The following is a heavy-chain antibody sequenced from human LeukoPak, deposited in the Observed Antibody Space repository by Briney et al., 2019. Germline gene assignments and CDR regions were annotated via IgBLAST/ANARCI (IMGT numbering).Heavy chain of an antibody. CDR1: GFTFSDYT. CDR2: ISSSGSTI. Sequence: GGPLSLSCAASGFTFSDYTMSWIRQAPGKGLEWVSYISSSGSTIYYADSVKGRFTISRDNAKNSLYLQMNSLRAEDTAVYYCARDSSSSGWFDPWGQGTLVTVSS. D-gene: IGHD6-6*01. CDR3: ARDSSSSGWFDP. V-gene: IGHV3-11*01. J-gene: IGHJ5*02.